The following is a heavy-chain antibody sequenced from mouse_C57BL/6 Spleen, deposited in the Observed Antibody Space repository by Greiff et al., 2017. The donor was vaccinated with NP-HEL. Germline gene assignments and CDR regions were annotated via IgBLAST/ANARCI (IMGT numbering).Heavy chain of an antibody. CDR2: ISGGGGNT. J-gene: IGHJ4*01. CDR3: ARQGLRYAMDY. D-gene: IGHD2-2*01. Sequence: EVKLVESGGGLVKPGGSLKLSCAASGFTFSSYTMSWVRQTPEKRLEWVATISGGGGNTYYPDSVKGRFTISRDNAKNTLYLQMSRLRSEDTALFYCARQGLRYAMDYWGQGTSVTVSS. V-gene: IGHV5-9*01. CDR1: GFTFSSYT.